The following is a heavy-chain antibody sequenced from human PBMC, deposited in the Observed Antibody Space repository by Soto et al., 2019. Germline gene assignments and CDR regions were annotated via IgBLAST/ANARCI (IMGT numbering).Heavy chain of an antibody. V-gene: IGHV3-33*01. CDR2: IWYDGSNK. J-gene: IGHJ4*02. D-gene: IGHD3-16*01. CDR1: GFTVSSYG. Sequence: SLPPASGAYGFTVSSYGMYRVRQAPGKGLEWVAVIWYDGSNKYYADSVKGRFTISRDNSKNTLYLQMNSLRAEDTAVYYCARDRDYLPDYWGQGTLVTVSS. CDR3: ARDRDYLPDY.